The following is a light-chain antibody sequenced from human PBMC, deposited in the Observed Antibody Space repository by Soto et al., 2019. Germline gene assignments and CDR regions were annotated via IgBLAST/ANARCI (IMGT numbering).Light chain of an antibody. V-gene: IGLV2-14*03. CDR1: SSDVGGYNY. Sequence: QSVLTQPASVSGSPGQSITISCTGTSSDVGGYNYVTWYEQHPGKDPKLLIYDVSTRPSGLSNRFSGSKSDNTASLTISGLQPEDEADYYCSSYTTSNTRQIVFGTGTKVT. CDR2: DVS. J-gene: IGLJ1*01. CDR3: SSYTTSNTRQIV.